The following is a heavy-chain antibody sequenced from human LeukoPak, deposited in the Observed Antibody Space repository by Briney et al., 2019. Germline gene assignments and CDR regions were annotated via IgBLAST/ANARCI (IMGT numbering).Heavy chain of an antibody. V-gene: IGHV1-69*05. CDR1: GGTFSSYT. CDR3: ARDKKSSSWYTLGGFDP. J-gene: IGHJ5*02. CDR2: IIPIFGTA. Sequence: SVKVSCKASGGTFSSYTISWARQAPGQGLEWMGRIIPIFGTANYAQKFQGRVTITTDESTSTAYMELSSLRSEDTAVYYCARDKKSSSWYTLGGFDPWGQGTLVTVSS. D-gene: IGHD6-13*01.